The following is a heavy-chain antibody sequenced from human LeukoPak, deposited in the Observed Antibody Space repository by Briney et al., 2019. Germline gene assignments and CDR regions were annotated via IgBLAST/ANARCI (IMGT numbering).Heavy chain of an antibody. CDR3: ADSGSYSLY. Sequence: PGGSLRLSCAASGFTFSSYDMHWVRQAPGKGLEWVAFISYDGSNKYYVDSVKGRFTISRGNSKNTPYLQMNSLRAEDTAVYHCADSGSYSLYWGQGTLVTVSS. D-gene: IGHD1-26*01. V-gene: IGHV3-30*03. J-gene: IGHJ4*02. CDR2: ISYDGSNK. CDR1: GFTFSSYD.